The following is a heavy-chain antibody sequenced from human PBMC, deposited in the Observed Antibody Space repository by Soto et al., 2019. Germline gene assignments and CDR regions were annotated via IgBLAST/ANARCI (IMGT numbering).Heavy chain of an antibody. CDR2: ISYDGSNK. CDR1: GFTFSSYA. J-gene: IGHJ3*02. D-gene: IGHD1-26*01. CDR3: TQRWELTGSLAFDI. V-gene: IGHV3-30-3*01. Sequence: LRLSCAASGFTFSSYAMHWVRQAPGKGLEWVSVISYDGSNKYYADSVKGRFTISRDNSKNTLYLQMNSLRAEDTAVYYCTQRWELTGSLAFDIWGQGTMVTVSS.